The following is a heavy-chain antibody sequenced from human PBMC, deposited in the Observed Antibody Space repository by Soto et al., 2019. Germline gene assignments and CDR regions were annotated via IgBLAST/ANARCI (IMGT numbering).Heavy chain of an antibody. CDR1: GYTFTSYD. CDR3: ATRRTGTPPDDY. J-gene: IGHJ4*02. V-gene: IGHV1-8*01. CDR2: MNPNSGNT. D-gene: IGHD1-1*01. Sequence: QVQLVQSGAEVKKPGASVKVSCKASGYTFTSYDINWVRQATGQGLEWMGWMNPNSGNTGYAQKFQGRVTMTRNTSERTAYMERSGLRSEDTAVYYCATRRTGTPPDDYWGQGTLVTVSS.